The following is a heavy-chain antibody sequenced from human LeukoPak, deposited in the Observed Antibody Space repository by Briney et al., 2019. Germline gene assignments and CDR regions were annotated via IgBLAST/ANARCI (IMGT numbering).Heavy chain of an antibody. CDR1: GGTFSSYA. CDR2: IIPIFGTA. D-gene: IGHD6-19*01. V-gene: IGHV1-69*13. Sequence: SVKVSCKASGGTFSSYATSWVRQAPGQGLEWMGGIIPIFGTANYAQKFQGRVTITADESTSTAYMELSSLRSEDTAVYYCARAVAVAGTSIGYWGQGTLVTVSS. CDR3: ARAVAVAGTSIGY. J-gene: IGHJ4*02.